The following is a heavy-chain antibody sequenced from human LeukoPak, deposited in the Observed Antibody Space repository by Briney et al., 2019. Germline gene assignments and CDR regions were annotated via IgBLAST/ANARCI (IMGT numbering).Heavy chain of an antibody. D-gene: IGHD6-19*01. V-gene: IGHV1-69*05. CDR2: IIPIFGTA. CDR3: ASSAGYSSGIDI. Sequence: GGSLRLSCAASGFTLSSYAMSWVRQAPGQGLEWMGRIIPIFGTANYAQKSQGRVTITTDESTSTAYMELSSLRSEDTAVYYCASSAGYSSGIDIWGQGTMVTVSS. CDR1: GFTLSSYA. J-gene: IGHJ3*02.